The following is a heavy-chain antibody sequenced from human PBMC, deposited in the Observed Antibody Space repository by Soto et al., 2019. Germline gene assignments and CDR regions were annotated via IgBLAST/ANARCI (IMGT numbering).Heavy chain of an antibody. CDR1: GFTFTRYS. CDR3: ARKRRYYGSGSLDY. J-gene: IGHJ4*02. D-gene: IGHD3-10*01. CDR2: ISSTTNYI. Sequence: GGSLRLSCAASGFTFTRYSMNWVRQAPGKGLEWVSSISSTTNYIYYGDSMKGRFTISRDNAKNSLYLEMNSLRAEDTAVYYCARKRRYYGSGSLDYWGQGTLVTVSS. V-gene: IGHV3-21*06.